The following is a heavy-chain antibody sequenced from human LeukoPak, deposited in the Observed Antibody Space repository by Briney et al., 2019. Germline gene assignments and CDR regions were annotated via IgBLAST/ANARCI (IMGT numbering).Heavy chain of an antibody. CDR1: GFTFSSYT. D-gene: IGHD6-13*01. CDR2: ISCSSVNT. V-gene: IGHV3-23*01. J-gene: IGHJ5*02. Sequence: QPAVSLRLSGSASGFTFSSYTMSWVPPAPGNGLKGGSAISCSSVNTYYAYSVKGRFPISRENSKTTLYLQMKSLRAEDTAVYYCATHSSWQPNWFDAWGQGTLVPVSS. CDR3: ATHSSWQPNWFDA.